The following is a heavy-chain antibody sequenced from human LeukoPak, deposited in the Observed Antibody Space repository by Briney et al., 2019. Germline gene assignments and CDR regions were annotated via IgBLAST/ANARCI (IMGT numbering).Heavy chain of an antibody. D-gene: IGHD3-22*01. V-gene: IGHV3-30*02. J-gene: IGHJ4*02. CDR2: IRYDGSSK. Sequence: GGSLRLSCAASGFTFSNYGIHWVRQAPGKGLEWVAFIRYDGSSKYYADSVKGRFTISRDNAKNSLYLQMNSLRAEDTAVYYCARAPALYYYDSSGYYCYWGQGTLVTVSS. CDR1: GFTFSNYG. CDR3: ARAPALYYYDSSGYYCY.